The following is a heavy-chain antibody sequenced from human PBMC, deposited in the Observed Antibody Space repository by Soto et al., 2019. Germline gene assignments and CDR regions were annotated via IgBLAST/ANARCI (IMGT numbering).Heavy chain of an antibody. CDR2: ISSSSSYI. D-gene: IGHD3-9*01. Sequence: GKGLEWVSSISSSSSYIYYADSVKGRFTISRDNAKNSLYLQMNSLRAEDTAVYYCAREFHDILTGYYPDAFDIWGQGTMVTASS. J-gene: IGHJ3*02. V-gene: IGHV3-21*01. CDR3: AREFHDILTGYYPDAFDI.